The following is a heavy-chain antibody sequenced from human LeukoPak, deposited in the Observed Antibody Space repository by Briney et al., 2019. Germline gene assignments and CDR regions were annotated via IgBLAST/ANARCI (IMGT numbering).Heavy chain of an antibody. CDR2: ISADGETT. V-gene: IGHV3-23*01. J-gene: IGHJ4*02. CDR3: AKGGTVPWTGFDS. CDR1: GFTFSSYA. Sequence: GGSLRLSCAASGFTFSSYAIDWVRQAPGKGLEWVSGISADGETTYYADSVKGRSTTSRDNSKSSLSLHVNSLRVEDTAVYYCAKGGTVPWTGFDSWGQGTLVTVSS. D-gene: IGHD1-14*01.